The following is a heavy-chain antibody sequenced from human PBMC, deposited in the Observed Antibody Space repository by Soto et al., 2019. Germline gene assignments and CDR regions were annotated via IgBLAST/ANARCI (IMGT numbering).Heavy chain of an antibody. CDR3: ARVTIAGQQLANYYYYYGMDV. CDR2: IYYSGST. D-gene: IGHD6-13*01. J-gene: IGHJ6*02. V-gene: IGHV4-59*01. Sequence: SETLSLTCTVAGGSISSYYWSWIRQPPGKGLEWIGYIYYSGSTNYNPSLKSRVTISVDTPKNQFSLKLSSVTAADTAVYYCARVTIAGQQLANYYYYYGMDVWGQGTTVTVSS. CDR1: GGSISSYY.